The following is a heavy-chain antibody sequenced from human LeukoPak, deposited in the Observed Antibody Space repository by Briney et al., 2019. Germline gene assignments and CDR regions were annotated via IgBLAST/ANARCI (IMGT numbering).Heavy chain of an antibody. D-gene: IGHD3-9*01. J-gene: IGHJ6*02. Sequence: SGGSLRLSCAASGFTFDDYAMHWVRQAPGKGLEWVSGISWNSGSIGYADSVKGRFTISRDNAKNSLYLQMNSLRAEDTALYYCAKDLGGGYYDILTGPNDYYGMDVWGQGTTVTVSS. CDR1: GFTFDDYA. CDR2: ISWNSGSI. CDR3: AKDLGGGYYDILTGPNDYYGMDV. V-gene: IGHV3-9*01.